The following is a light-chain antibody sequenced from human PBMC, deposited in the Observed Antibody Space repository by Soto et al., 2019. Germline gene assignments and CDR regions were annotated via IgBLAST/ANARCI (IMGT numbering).Light chain of an antibody. V-gene: IGLV2-14*03. CDR1: SSDVGGYNY. J-gene: IGLJ1*01. CDR2: DVS. Sequence: QSALTQPASVSGSPGQSITISCTGTSSDVGGYNYVSWYQHHPGKAPKLMIYDVSNRPSGVSNRFSGSKSGNTASLSISGLQPEDEAVYYCSSNRTSNTRQIVCGTGTKVTVL. CDR3: SSNRTSNTRQIV.